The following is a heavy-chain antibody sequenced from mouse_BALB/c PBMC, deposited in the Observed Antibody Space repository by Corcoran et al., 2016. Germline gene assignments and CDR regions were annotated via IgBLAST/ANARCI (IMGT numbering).Heavy chain of an antibody. CDR3: ARWGITTFDY. J-gene: IGHJ2*01. D-gene: IGHD1-1*01. CDR2: INPRSGGT. V-gene: IGHV1-18*01. CDR1: GYTFPDYN. Sequence: EVMLQQSGPERVKPGASVKIPCKASGYTFPDYNMDWVRQSHGKSLDWIGDINPRSGGTIYNPTFKGKATFTVDKSSSTAYMELRSLTSDDTAVCYCARWGITTFDYWGQGTTVTVSS.